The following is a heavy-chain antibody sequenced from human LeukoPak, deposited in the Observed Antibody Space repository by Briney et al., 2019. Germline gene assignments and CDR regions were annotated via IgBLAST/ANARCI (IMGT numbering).Heavy chain of an antibody. V-gene: IGHV4-39*07. CDR3: ARIYYYYYYMDV. J-gene: IGHJ6*03. Sequence: SETLSLTCTVSGGSLSSSSYYWGWIRQPPGKGLEWIGSIYNSGSSYYNPSLKSRVTISVDTSKNQFSLKLCSVTAADTAVYYCARIYYYYYYMDVWGKGTTVTVSS. CDR1: GGSLSSSSYY. CDR2: IYNSGSS.